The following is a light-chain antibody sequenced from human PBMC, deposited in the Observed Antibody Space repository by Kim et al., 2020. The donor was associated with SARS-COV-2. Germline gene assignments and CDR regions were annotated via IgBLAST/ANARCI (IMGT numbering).Light chain of an antibody. Sequence: VGESVTITCRASQVIGNSLAWYQQKPGRAPKLLIFAASTLQSGLPSRFSGSGSETEFTLTIASLQPEDVATYYCQKYDSAPWTFGPGTKVDIK. CDR1: QVIGNS. CDR3: QKYDSAPWT. CDR2: AAS. J-gene: IGKJ1*01. V-gene: IGKV1-27*01.